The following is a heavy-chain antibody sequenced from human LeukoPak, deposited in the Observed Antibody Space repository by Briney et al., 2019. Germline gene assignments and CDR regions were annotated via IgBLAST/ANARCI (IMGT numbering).Heavy chain of an antibody. CDR1: GFTFSDYY. CDR3: ARWSCSSTSCYKGGAFDI. J-gene: IGHJ3*02. Sequence: GGSLRLSCAASGFTFSDYYMSWIRQAPGKGLEWVSYISSSGSTIYYADSVKGRFTISRDNAKNSLYLQMNSLRAEDTAVYYCARWSCSSTSCYKGGAFDIWGQGTMVTVSS. D-gene: IGHD2-2*02. CDR2: ISSSGSTI. V-gene: IGHV3-11*04.